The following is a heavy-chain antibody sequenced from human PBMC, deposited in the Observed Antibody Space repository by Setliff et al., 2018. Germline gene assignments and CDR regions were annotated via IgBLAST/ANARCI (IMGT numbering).Heavy chain of an antibody. CDR2: ISSSSSTI. Sequence: GGSLRLSCAASGITFRNYGMNWVRQAPGKGLEWLSYISSSSSTIYYADSVKGRFTISRDNSKNSLYLQMGSLRAEDMAVYYCATWDGKYSRYWGQGTLVTVSS. J-gene: IGHJ4*02. CDR3: ATWDGKYSRY. D-gene: IGHD3-9*01. V-gene: IGHV3-48*01. CDR1: GITFRNYG.